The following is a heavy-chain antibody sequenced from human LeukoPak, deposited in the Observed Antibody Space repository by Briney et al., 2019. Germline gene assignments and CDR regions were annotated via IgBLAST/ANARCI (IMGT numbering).Heavy chain of an antibody. J-gene: IGHJ4*02. CDR3: ARRHISSGWSLSY. CDR1: GFTFSSYE. V-gene: IGHV3-48*03. Sequence: GGSLRLSCAASGFTFSSYEMNWVRQAPGKGLEWVSYISSSGGTIYYADFVKGRFTISRDNAKNSLYLQMNSLRAEDTAVYYCARRHISSGWSLSYWGQGTLVTVSS. CDR2: ISSSGGTI. D-gene: IGHD6-19*01.